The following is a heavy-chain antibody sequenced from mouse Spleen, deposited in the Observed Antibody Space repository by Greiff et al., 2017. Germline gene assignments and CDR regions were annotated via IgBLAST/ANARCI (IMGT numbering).Heavy chain of an antibody. CDR1: GYTFTSYV. CDR2: INPYNDGT. D-gene: IGHD2-10*02. CDR3: ARSKYGNPYYFDY. J-gene: IGHJ2*01. V-gene: IGHV1-14*01. Sequence: SGPELVKPGASVKMSCKASGYTFTSYVMHWVKQKPGQGLEWIGYINPYNDGTKYNEKFKGKATLTSDKSSSTAYMELSSLTSEDSAVYYCARSKYGNPYYFDYWGQGTTLTVSS.